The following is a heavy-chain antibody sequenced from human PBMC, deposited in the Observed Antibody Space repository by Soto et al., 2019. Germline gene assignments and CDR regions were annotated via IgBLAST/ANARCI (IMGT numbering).Heavy chain of an antibody. D-gene: IGHD2-8*01. CDR3: ARDHCTNGVCYAAQKYYFDY. J-gene: IGHJ4*02. CDR1: GFTFSSYS. CDR2: ISSSSTI. Sequence: GGSLRLSCAASGFTFSSYSMNWVRQAPGKGLEWVSYISSSSTIYYADSVKGRFTISRDNAKNSLYLQMNSLRAEDTAVYYCARDHCTNGVCYAAQKYYFDYWGQGTLVTVSS. V-gene: IGHV3-48*01.